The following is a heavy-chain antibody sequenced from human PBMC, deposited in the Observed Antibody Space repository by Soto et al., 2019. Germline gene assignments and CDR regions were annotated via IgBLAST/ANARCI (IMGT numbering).Heavy chain of an antibody. Sequence: QVQLVQSGAEVKKSGASVKVSCKPSGYSFSDYFIQWVRQAPGQGLEWVAWINPKTAATNYAKKFQGRVSLTWDTSSTTAYMELTRLRPDDTAVYYGAGTRWGLNYNTGMDVWAKGPRSSSP. CDR1: GYSFSDYF. J-gene: IGHJ6*02. CDR2: INPKTAAT. CDR3: AGTRWGLNYNTGMDV. D-gene: IGHD3-9*01. V-gene: IGHV1-2*02.